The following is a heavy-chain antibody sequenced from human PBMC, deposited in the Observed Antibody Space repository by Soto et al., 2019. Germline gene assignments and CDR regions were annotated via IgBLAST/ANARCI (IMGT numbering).Heavy chain of an antibody. CDR3: TKQQGDSRTYNGMDV. J-gene: IGHJ6*02. Sequence: PSQTLSLTCAISGDSFSSNSAAWNWIRQSPSRGLEWLGRAYYRSQWYYDSAVSVRSRITVIPDTSKNQFSLQLNSVTPEDTAVYSCTKQQGDSRTYNGMDVWGQGTTVTVSS. CDR2: AYYRSQWYY. V-gene: IGHV6-1*01. CDR1: GDSFSSNSAA. D-gene: IGHD2-21*02.